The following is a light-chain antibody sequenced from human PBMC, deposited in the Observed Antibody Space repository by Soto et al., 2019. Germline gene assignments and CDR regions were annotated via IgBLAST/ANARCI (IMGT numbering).Light chain of an antibody. V-gene: IGKV1-27*01. CDR3: QKYDSAPT. CDR2: AAS. Sequence: DIQMTQSPSSLSASVGDRITITCRASQGISNYLAWYQQKPGKAPKLLIYAASALQSGVPARFSGSGSGTDFTLTISSLQPEDVATYYCQKYDSAPTFGQVTKVDIK. J-gene: IGKJ1*01. CDR1: QGISNY.